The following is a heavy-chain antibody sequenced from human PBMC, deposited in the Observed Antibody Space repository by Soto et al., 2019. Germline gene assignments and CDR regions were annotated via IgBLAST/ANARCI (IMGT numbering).Heavy chain of an antibody. D-gene: IGHD5-12*01. Sequence: GGSLRLSCAASGFTFSSHWMHWVRQPPGKGLVWVSRINPDGSATSHADSVKARFTISRDNTKNTLYLQMNSLRAGDTPVYYWARIFSGYNDYWGQGTLVTVS. J-gene: IGHJ4*02. CDR1: GFTFSSHW. V-gene: IGHV3-74*01. CDR3: ARIFSGYNDY. CDR2: INPDGSAT.